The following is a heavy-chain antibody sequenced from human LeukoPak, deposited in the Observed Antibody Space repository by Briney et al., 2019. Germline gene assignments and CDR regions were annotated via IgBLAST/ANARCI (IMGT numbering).Heavy chain of an antibody. CDR1: GFTFISYA. CDR2: ISGSGGST. D-gene: IGHD6-13*01. CDR3: AKEGSIAAAGTAFDY. V-gene: IGHV3-23*01. J-gene: IGHJ4*02. Sequence: GGSLRLSCAASGFTFISYAMSLVRQAPGKSLEWVSAISGSGGSTYYADSVKGRFTISRDNSKNTLYLQMNSLRAEDTAVYYCAKEGSIAAAGTAFDYWGQGTLVTVSS.